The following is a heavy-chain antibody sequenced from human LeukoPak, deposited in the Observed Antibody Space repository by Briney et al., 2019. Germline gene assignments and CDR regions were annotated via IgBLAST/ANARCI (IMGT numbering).Heavy chain of an antibody. CDR1: GFTFSSYS. J-gene: IGHJ4*02. Sequence: GGSLSLSCAASGFTFSSYSMNWVRQAPGQGLEWVSYISSSSSTIYYADSVKGRFTISRDNAKNSLYLQMNSLRDEDTAVCYCALEDSSGYYSWGQGTLVTVSS. CDR2: ISSSSSTI. V-gene: IGHV3-48*02. CDR3: ALEDSSGYYS. D-gene: IGHD3-22*01.